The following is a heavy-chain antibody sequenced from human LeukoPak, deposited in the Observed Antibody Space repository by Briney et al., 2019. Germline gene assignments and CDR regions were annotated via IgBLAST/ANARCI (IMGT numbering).Heavy chain of an antibody. CDR1: GFTFSNYW. CDR2: IRYDGSNK. V-gene: IGHV3-30*02. J-gene: IGHJ4*02. D-gene: IGHD5-24*01. CDR3: AKDRRDGYNAFDY. Sequence: PGGSLRLSCAASGFTFSNYWMSWAGQAPGKGLEWVAFIRYDGSNKYYADSVKGRFTISRDNSKNTLYLQMNSLRAEDTAVYYCAKDRRDGYNAFDYWGQGTLVTVSS.